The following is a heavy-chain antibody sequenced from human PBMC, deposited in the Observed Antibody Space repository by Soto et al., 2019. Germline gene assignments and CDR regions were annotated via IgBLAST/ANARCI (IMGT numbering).Heavy chain of an antibody. J-gene: IGHJ4*02. CDR1: GGTFSSYA. CDR2: IIPIFGTA. V-gene: IGHV1-69*13. CDR3: ARWRTEYSSSSEIDY. Sequence: SVKVSCKASGGTFSSYAISWVRQAPGQGLEWMGGIIPIFGTANYAQKFQGRVTITADESTSTAYMELSSLRSEDTAVYYCARWRTEYSSSSEIDYWGQGTLVTV. D-gene: IGHD6-6*01.